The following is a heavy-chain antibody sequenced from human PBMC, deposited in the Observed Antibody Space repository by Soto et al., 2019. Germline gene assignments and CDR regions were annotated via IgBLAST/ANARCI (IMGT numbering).Heavy chain of an antibody. CDR3: TKDDYDFWSGYFSF. CDR2: ITASGGEA. V-gene: IGHV3-23*01. CDR1: GFTFSNHA. J-gene: IGHJ4*01. Sequence: EEQLLESGGGLVQPGGSLRLSCAASGFTFSNHAMNWVRQSPGKGLEWVSGITASGGEAYYADPVRGRFTISRDNSKNTLSLQMTGLRGEDSARYYCTKDDYDFWSGYFSFWGQGTPVTVSS. D-gene: IGHD3-3*01.